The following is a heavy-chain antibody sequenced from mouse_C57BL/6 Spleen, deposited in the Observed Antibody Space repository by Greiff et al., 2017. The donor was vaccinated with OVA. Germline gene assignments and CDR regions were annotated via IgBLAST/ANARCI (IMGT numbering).Heavy chain of an antibody. V-gene: IGHV1-87*01. CDR3: SEDSADYDGAGTTSDYGSSYGYFDV. Sequence: QVQLQQSGPELARPWASVKISCPAFYTFFRRVHFAFRDTNYWMQWVKQRPGQGLEWIGAIYPGIGDTSYNQKFKGKATLTADKSSSTDYMQLSSLTSEDSADYDGAGTTSDYGSSYGYFDVWGTGTTVTVSS. CDR1: YTFFRRVH. J-gene: IGHJ1*03. D-gene: IGHD1-1*01. CDR2: GQGLEWIG.